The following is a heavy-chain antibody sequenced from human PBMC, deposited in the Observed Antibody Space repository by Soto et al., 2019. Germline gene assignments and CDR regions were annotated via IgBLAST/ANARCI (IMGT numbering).Heavy chain of an antibody. J-gene: IGHJ2*01. V-gene: IGHV3-23*01. CDR1: GFTFYHHA. Sequence: EVQLLESRGGLVQPGGSLRLSCAASGFTFYHHAMTWVRQAPGKGLEWVATISGGGDAPYYADSVRGRFTISRDNSRNTVSRLVNSLRAEDTAIYFCVRKAIGSTLSPYYWYFDFWGRGTLVSVSS. D-gene: IGHD3-10*01. CDR3: VRKAIGSTLSPYYWYFDF. CDR2: ISGGGDAP.